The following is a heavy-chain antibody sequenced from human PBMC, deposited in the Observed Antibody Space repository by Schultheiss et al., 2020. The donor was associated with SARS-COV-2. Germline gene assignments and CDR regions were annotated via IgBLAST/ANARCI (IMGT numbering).Heavy chain of an antibody. Sequence: SQTLSLTCTVSGGSISSYYWSWIRQPPGKGLEWIGEINHSGSTNYNPSLKSRVTISVDTSKNQFSLKLSSVTAADTAVYYCASLAPTVTTNYFDYWGQGTLVTVSS. CDR1: GGSISSYY. D-gene: IGHD4-11*01. CDR2: INHSGST. CDR3: ASLAPTVTTNYFDY. V-gene: IGHV4-34*01. J-gene: IGHJ4*02.